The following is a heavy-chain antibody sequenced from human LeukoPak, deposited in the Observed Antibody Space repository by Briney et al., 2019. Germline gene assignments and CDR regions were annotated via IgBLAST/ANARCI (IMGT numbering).Heavy chain of an antibody. CDR2: IKPDGSEK. D-gene: IGHD3-16*01. CDR1: GFTFNDYW. J-gene: IGHJ5*02. V-gene: IGHV3-7*03. CDR3: ARDLAP. Sequence: GGSLRLSCATSGFTFNDYWMSWVRQSLGKGLEWVANIKPDGSEKYYVDSVKGRFIISRDNAKNSLYLQMNSLRDEDTAVYYCARDLAPWGQGTLVTVSS.